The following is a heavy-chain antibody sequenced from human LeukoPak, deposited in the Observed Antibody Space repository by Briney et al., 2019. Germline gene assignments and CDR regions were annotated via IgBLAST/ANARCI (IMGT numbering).Heavy chain of an antibody. J-gene: IGHJ4*02. CDR3: ARDRPTGASRLFVVQ. Sequence: GGSLRLSCATSGFIFSTYSMTWVRQAPGKGLEWVSSMSSGGTYIYYADSVRGRFTISRDNAKNSLSLVMKSLRVEDTAVYYCARDRPTGASRLFVVQWGQGTLVTVSS. D-gene: IGHD3-3*01. CDR2: MSSGGTYI. V-gene: IGHV3-21*01. CDR1: GFIFSTYS.